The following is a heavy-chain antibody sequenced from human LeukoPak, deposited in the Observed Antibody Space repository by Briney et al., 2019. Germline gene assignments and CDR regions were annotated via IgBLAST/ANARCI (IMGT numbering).Heavy chain of an antibody. CDR2: INHSGST. Sequence: SETLSLTCAVYGGSFSGYYWSWIRQPPGKGLEWIGEINHSGSTNYNPSLKSRVTISVDTSKNQFSLKLSSVTAADTAVYYCARGHRGKTLDYWGQGTLITVSS. CDR3: ARGHRGKTLDY. V-gene: IGHV4-34*01. J-gene: IGHJ4*02. D-gene: IGHD4-23*01. CDR1: GGSFSGYY.